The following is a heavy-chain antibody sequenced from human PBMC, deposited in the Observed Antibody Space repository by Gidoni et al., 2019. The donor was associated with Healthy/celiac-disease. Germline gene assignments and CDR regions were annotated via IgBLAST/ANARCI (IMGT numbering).Heavy chain of an antibody. D-gene: IGHD3-9*01. CDR2: INAGNGNT. Sequence: QVQLVQSGAEVKKPGASVKVSCKASGYTFTSYAMHWVRQAPGQRLEWMGWINAGNGNTKYSQKFQGRVTITRDTSASTAYMELSSLRSEDTAVYYCARALELYYDILTGSPGNFDYWGQGTLVTVSS. J-gene: IGHJ4*02. CDR1: GYTFTSYA. V-gene: IGHV1-3*01. CDR3: ARALELYYDILTGSPGNFDY.